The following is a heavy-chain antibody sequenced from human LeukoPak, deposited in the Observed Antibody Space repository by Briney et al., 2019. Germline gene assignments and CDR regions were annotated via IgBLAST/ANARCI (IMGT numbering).Heavy chain of an antibody. Sequence: SETLSLTCTVSGGSISSGDYYWSWIRQPPGKGLEWIGYIYYSGSTYYNPSLKSRVTISVDTSKNQFSLKLSSVTAADTAVYYCARGHGSGLEWLLSWFAPWGQGTLVTVSS. CDR3: ARGHGSGLEWLLSWFAP. CDR2: IYYSGST. V-gene: IGHV4-30-4*08. J-gene: IGHJ5*02. D-gene: IGHD3-3*01. CDR1: GGSISSGDYY.